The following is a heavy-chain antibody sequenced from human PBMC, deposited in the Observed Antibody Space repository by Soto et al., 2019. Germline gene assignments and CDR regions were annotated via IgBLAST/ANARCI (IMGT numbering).Heavy chain of an antibody. D-gene: IGHD6-13*01. V-gene: IGHV1-69*06. CDR1: GGTFSSYA. Sequence: QVQLVQSGAEVKKPGSSVKVSCKASGGTFSSYAISWVRQAPGQWLEWMGGIIPIFGTANYAQKFQGRVTITADKSTSTAYMELSSLRSEVTAVYYCAGWEQQRAGKDYWGQGTLVTVSS. CDR2: IIPIFGTA. J-gene: IGHJ4*02. CDR3: AGWEQQRAGKDY.